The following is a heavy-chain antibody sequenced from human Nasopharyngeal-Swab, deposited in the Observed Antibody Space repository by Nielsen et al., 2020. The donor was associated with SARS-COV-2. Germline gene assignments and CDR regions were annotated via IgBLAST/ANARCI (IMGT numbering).Heavy chain of an antibody. J-gene: IGHJ3*02. CDR2: IYYSGST. D-gene: IGHD1-26*01. CDR1: GGSISSSSYY. CDR3: ARDPGVGADPNDAFDI. V-gene: IGHV4-61*01. Sequence: SETLSLTCTVSGGSISSSSYYWSWIRQPPGKGLEWIGYIYYSGSTNYNPSLKSRVTISVDTSKNQFSLKLSSVTAADTAVYYCARDPGVGADPNDAFDIWGQGTMVTVSS.